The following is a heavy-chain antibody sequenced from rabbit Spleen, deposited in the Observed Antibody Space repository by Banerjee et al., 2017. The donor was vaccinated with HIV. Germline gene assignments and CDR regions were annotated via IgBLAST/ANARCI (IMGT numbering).Heavy chain of an antibody. Sequence: QSLEESGGGLVQPEGSLTLTCTASGFSFSSTYWMSWVRQAPGKGLEWIAYIYAGSSGTTYYASWAKGRFTISKTSSTTVTLQMTSLTAADTATYFCARDLVGVIGWNFAWWGPGTLVTVS. CDR3: ARDLVGVIGWNFAW. V-gene: IGHV1S40*01. CDR1: GFSFSSTYW. J-gene: IGHJ4*01. D-gene: IGHD5-1*01. CDR2: IYAGSSGTT.